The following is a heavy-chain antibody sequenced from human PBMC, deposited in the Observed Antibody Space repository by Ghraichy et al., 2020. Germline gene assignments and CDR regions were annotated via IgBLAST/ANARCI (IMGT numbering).Heavy chain of an antibody. J-gene: IGHJ4*02. V-gene: IGHV4-39*07. D-gene: IGHD3-3*01. CDR3: ARGADYDFWSGAGFDY. Sequence: SETLSLTCTVSGDSISSGSYYWVWIRQPPGKGLEWIGSISYSGSTYYNPSLKSRVTISVDTSKNQFSLKLSSVTSADTAVYYCARGADYDFWSGAGFDYWGQGTLVTVSS. CDR1: GDSISSGSYY. CDR2: ISYSGST.